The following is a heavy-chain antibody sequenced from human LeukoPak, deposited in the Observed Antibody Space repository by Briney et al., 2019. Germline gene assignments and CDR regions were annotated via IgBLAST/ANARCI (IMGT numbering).Heavy chain of an antibody. J-gene: IGHJ5*02. CDR1: GFNFSDYA. V-gene: IGHV3-23*01. D-gene: IGHD4-11*01. Sequence: GGSLRLSCVASGFNFSDYAMNWVRQAPGKGLEWVSAISGSGGTTHYADSVKGRFAISRDNSKNTLSLQMSHLRHEDTARYYCAKDRYSNYGNWFDPWGQGTQVTVFS. CDR3: AKDRYSNYGNWFDP. CDR2: ISGSGGTT.